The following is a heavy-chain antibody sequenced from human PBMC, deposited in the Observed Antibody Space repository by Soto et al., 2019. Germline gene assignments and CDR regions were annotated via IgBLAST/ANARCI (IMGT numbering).Heavy chain of an antibody. V-gene: IGHV3-23*01. CDR3: ASSPTAATLSYDAFDI. D-gene: IGHD2-15*01. Sequence: GGSLKLSCAASGFTFSSYAMSWVRQAPGKGLEWVSAISGSGGSTYYADSVKGRFTISRDNSKNTLYLQMNSLRAEDTAVYYCASSPTAATLSYDAFDIWGQGTMVTVSS. CDR2: ISGSGGST. J-gene: IGHJ3*02. CDR1: GFTFSSYA.